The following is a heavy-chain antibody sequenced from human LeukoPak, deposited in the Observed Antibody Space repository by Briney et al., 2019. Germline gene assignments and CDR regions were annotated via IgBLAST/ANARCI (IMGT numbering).Heavy chain of an antibody. CDR1: GFTFSSYA. Sequence: GGSLRLSCAASGFTFSSYAMHWVRQAPGKGLEYVSAISSNGGSTYYANSVKGRFTISRDNSKNTLYLQMNSLRAEDTAVYYXXXXXCSGGSCKTRFDYWGQGTLGTVSS. D-gene: IGHD2-15*01. CDR3: XXXXCSGGSCKTRFDY. J-gene: IGHJ4*02. V-gene: IGHV3-64*01. CDR2: ISSNGGST.